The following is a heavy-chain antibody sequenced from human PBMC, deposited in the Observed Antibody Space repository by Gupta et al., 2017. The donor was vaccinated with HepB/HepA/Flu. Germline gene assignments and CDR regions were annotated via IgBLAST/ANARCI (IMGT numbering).Heavy chain of an antibody. V-gene: IGHV3-23*01. Sequence: EVQLLESGGGLVKPGGSLRLSCAASGFTFNNYPTSWVRQAPGKGLEWFASLSGSADRTYYADSVKGRFTISRDNSKNTLYLQMNSLRAEDTALYYCAKDQSNWERVFDYWGQGALVTISS. D-gene: IGHD1-26*01. J-gene: IGHJ4*02. CDR2: LSGSADRT. CDR1: GFTFNNYP. CDR3: AKDQSNWERVFDY.